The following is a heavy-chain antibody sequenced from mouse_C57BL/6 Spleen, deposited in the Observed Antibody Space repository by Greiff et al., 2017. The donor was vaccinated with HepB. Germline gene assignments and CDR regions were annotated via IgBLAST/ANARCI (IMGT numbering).Heavy chain of an antibody. CDR3: ANLDSSGYVPY. CDR2: INPSSGYT. Sequence: VQLQQSGAELAKPGASVKLSCKASGYTFTSYWMHWVKQRPGQGLEWIGYINPSSGYTKYNQKFKAKATLTADKSSSTAYMQLSSLTYEDSAVYYCANLDSSGYVPYWGQGTLVTVSA. V-gene: IGHV1-7*01. D-gene: IGHD3-2*02. CDR1: GYTFTSYW. J-gene: IGHJ3*01.